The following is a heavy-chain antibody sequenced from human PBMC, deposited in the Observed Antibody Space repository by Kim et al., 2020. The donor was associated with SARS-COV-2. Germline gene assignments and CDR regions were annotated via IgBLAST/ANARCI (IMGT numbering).Heavy chain of an antibody. J-gene: IGHJ5*02. V-gene: IGHV5-10-1*01. CDR1: GYSFTSYL. CDR2: IDPSYSYT. Sequence: GESLKISCKGSGYSFTSYLISRVLQIPGKCLEWIGRIDPSYSYTNYSPFFQGHVTISADKSISTAYLQCSSLKASDTAMYYCARLGYSSSWYWFDPWGQGTLVNVSS. CDR3: ARLGYSSSWYWFDP. D-gene: IGHD6-13*01.